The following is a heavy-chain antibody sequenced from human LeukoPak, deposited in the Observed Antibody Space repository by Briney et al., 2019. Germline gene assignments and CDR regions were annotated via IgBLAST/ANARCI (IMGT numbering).Heavy chain of an antibody. CDR2: IDHSGST. J-gene: IGHJ4*02. V-gene: IGHV4-34*01. Sequence: SETLSLTCAVYGGSFSGYYWSWIRQPPGKGLEWIGEIDHSGSTNYNPSLKSRITISVDTSKNQFSLKLSSVTAADTAVYYCARARYCSSTSCYTFDYWGQGTLVTVSS. D-gene: IGHD2-2*02. CDR3: ARARYCSSTSCYTFDY. CDR1: GGSFSGYY.